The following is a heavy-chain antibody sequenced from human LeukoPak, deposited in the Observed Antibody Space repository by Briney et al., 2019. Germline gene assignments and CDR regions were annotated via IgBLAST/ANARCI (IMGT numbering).Heavy chain of an antibody. D-gene: IGHD3-10*01. CDR1: GFTFSSYA. CDR2: ISGSGGST. Sequence: GGSLRLSCAASGFTFSSYAMSWVRQAPGKGLEWVSAISGSGGSTYYADSVKGRFTISRDNSKNTLYLQMNSLRAEDTAVYYCANDYIYGSRSYYFDYWGQRTLVTVSS. J-gene: IGHJ4*02. CDR3: ANDYIYGSRSYYFDY. V-gene: IGHV3-23*01.